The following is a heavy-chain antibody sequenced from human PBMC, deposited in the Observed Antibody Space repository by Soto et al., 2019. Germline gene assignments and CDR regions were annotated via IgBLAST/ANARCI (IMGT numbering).Heavy chain of an antibody. V-gene: IGHV3-15*07. CDR3: TTDKIMVGLEGIGY. CDR1: GFTFNKAW. Sequence: PVGSLRLSCAASGFTFNKAWMNWVRQAPGKGLEWVGRIKTRTDGGTTDYAAPVKGRFTISRDDSKNTLYLQMNSLTTEDTAVYYCTTDKIMVGLEGIGYWGQGTLVTVSS. D-gene: IGHD1-26*01. J-gene: IGHJ4*02. CDR2: IKTRTDGGTT.